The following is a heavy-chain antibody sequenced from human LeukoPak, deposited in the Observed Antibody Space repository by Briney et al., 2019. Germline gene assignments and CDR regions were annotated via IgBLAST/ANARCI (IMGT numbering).Heavy chain of an antibody. CDR2: IKKDGSEK. V-gene: IGHV3-7*01. J-gene: IGHJ4*02. D-gene: IGHD3-10*01. Sequence: PGGSLRLSCAASGFTFSTYWMTWVRQAPGKGLEWVANIKKDGSEKYYVDSVKGRFTISRDNAKNSLHLQVNSLRAEDTAVYYCVRERFHGSGAPKFDFWGQGTLVTVSS. CDR1: GFTFSTYW. CDR3: VRERFHGSGAPKFDF.